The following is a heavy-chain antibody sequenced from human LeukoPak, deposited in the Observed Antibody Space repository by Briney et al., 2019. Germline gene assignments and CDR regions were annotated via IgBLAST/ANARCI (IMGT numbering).Heavy chain of an antibody. Sequence: HVASVKVSCKASGYTFTGYIMHWVRQAPGQGLEWMGWINPNSGGTNYAQKFQGRVTMTRDTSISTAYMELSRLRSDDTAVYYCARDRGGFGEFIGKYNWFDPWGQGTLVTVSS. J-gene: IGHJ5*02. V-gene: IGHV1-2*02. D-gene: IGHD3-10*01. CDR3: ARDRGGFGEFIGKYNWFDP. CDR1: GYTFTGYI. CDR2: INPNSGGT.